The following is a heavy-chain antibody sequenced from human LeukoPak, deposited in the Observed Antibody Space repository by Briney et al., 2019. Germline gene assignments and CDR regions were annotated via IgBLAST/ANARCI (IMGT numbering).Heavy chain of an antibody. V-gene: IGHV3-7*01. CDR3: ARGFELDY. CDR2: IKQEGSEK. CDR1: GYTFSSFY. J-gene: IGHJ4*02. Sequence: GGSLRLSCAASGYTFSSFYMSWVRQAPGKGLEWVANIKQEGSEKYYVGSVKGRFTISRDDARNSLYLQMNSLRAEDTAVYFCARGFELDYWGQGTLVTVSS.